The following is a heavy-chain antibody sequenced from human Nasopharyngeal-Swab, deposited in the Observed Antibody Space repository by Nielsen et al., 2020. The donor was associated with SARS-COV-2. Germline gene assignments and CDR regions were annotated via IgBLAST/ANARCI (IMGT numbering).Heavy chain of an antibody. D-gene: IGHD5-18*01. V-gene: IGHV3-30*04. CDR1: GFTFSSYA. CDR3: ARDQLGDTAMVTLDY. CDR2: ISYGGSNK. Sequence: GGSLRLSCAASGFTFSSYAMHWVRQAPGKGLEWVAVISYGGSNKYYADSVKGRFTISRDNSKNTLYLQMNSLRAEDTAVYYCARDQLGDTAMVTLDYWGQGTLVTVSS. J-gene: IGHJ4*02.